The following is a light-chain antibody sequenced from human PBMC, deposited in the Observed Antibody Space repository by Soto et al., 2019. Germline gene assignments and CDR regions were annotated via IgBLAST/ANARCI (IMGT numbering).Light chain of an antibody. CDR2: EVS. Sequence: QSVLTQPASVSGSPGQSITISCTGTSSDVGGYNYVSWYQQHPGKAPKLMIYEVSNRPSGVSNRFSGSKSGNTASLTISGLQAEDEADYYCNSYTSTFLVFGGGTKLTVL. CDR3: NSYTSTFLV. V-gene: IGLV2-14*01. CDR1: SSDVGGYNY. J-gene: IGLJ3*02.